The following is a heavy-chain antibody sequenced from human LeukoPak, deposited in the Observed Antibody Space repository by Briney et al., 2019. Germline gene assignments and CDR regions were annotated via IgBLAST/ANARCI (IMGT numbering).Heavy chain of an antibody. J-gene: IGHJ4*02. CDR3: ARMVGLGEVSPYFDY. CDR2: IHPRDSDI. D-gene: IGHD3-16*02. V-gene: IGHV5-51*01. CDR1: GYSFTTYW. Sequence: GESLKISCKGSGYSFTTYWIAWVRQVPGKGLEWMGIIHPRDSDIRYNPPFQGQVTISADKSISTAYLQWNSLKASDTAIYYCARMVGLGEVSPYFDYWGQGSLVTVPS.